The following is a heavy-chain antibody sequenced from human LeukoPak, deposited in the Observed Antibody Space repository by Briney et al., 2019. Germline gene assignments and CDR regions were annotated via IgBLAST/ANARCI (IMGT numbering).Heavy chain of an antibody. J-gene: IGHJ6*04. V-gene: IGHV3-48*03. CDR2: ISSSGSTI. CDR3: ARDCSSTSCGYYYYGMDV. Sequence: GGSLRLSCAASGFTFSSYEMNWVRQAPGKGLEWVSYISSSGSTIYYADSVKGRFTISRDNAKNSLYLQMNSLRAEDTAVYYCARDCSSTSCGYYYYGMDVWAKGPRSPSPQ. CDR1: GFTFSSYE. D-gene: IGHD2-2*01.